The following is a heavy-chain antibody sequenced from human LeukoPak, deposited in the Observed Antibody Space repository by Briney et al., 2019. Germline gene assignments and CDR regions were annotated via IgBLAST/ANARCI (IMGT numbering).Heavy chain of an antibody. CDR2: IKQDGSEK. CDR1: GFTFTTYW. CDR3: ARGRELRFLEWLTGDYYYGMDV. J-gene: IGHJ6*02. Sequence: GGSLRLSCAASGFTFTTYWMTWVRQAPGKGLEWVANIKQDGSEKYYVDSVKGRFTISRDNAKNSLYLQMNSLRAEDTAVYYCARGRELRFLEWLTGDYYYGMDVWGQGTTVTVSS. D-gene: IGHD3-3*01. V-gene: IGHV3-7*01.